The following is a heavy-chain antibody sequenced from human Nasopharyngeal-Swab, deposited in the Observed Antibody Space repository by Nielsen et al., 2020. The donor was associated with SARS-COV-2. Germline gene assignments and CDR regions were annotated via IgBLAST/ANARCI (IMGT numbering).Heavy chain of an antibody. Sequence: GESLKTSCAASGLTVSSYYMAWVRQAPGKGLEWVSIIYIGGGTLYADSVRGRFTISRDNSKNVLYLQMNSLRAEDTAVYYCASLTGYFDLWGRGTPVTVSS. J-gene: IGHJ2*01. D-gene: IGHD7-27*01. CDR2: IYIGGGT. CDR3: ASLTGYFDL. CDR1: GLTVSSYY. V-gene: IGHV3-53*01.